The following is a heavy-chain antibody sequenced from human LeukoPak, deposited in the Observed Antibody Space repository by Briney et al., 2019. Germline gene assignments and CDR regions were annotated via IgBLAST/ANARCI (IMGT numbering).Heavy chain of an antibody. V-gene: IGHV3-23*01. J-gene: IGHJ4*02. CDR3: AKTRPLDSSSWSHGDY. D-gene: IGHD6-13*01. CDR1: GLTFNSHS. CDR2: ISGSGDST. Sequence: GGSLRLSCVASGLTFNSHSMSWVRQAPGKGLEWVSAISGSGDSTYYGDSVKGRFTISRDNSKNTLYLQMNSLRAEDTAEYYCAKTRPLDSSSWSHGDYWGQGALVTVSS.